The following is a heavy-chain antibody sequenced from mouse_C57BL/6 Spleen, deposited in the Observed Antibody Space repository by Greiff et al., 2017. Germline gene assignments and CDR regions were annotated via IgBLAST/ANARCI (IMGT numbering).Heavy chain of an antibody. D-gene: IGHD2-5*01. CDR1: GYTFTDYE. V-gene: IGHV1-15*01. CDR3: TRAGSSYYSNYVKAMDY. J-gene: IGHJ4*01. CDR2: IDPETGGT. Sequence: QVQLQQSGAELVRPGASVTLSCKASGYTFTDYEMHWVKQTPVHGLEWIGAIDPETGGTAYNQKFKGKAILTADKSSSTAYMELRSLTSEDSAVYYCTRAGSSYYSNYVKAMDYWGQGTSVTVSS.